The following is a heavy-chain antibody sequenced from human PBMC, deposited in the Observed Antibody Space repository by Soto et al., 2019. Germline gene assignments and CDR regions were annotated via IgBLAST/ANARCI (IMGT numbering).Heavy chain of an antibody. J-gene: IGHJ5*02. D-gene: IGHD6-6*01. Sequence: PGGSLRLSCEASGFSFSDYAMTWVRQAPGKGLEWVSLLGAGGGARYYADSVKGRFTISRDNSKNTLYLQMNSLRAEDTAVYYCAKGGIAARLGSYNWFDPWGQGTLVTVSS. CDR2: LGAGGGAR. CDR1: GFSFSDYA. V-gene: IGHV3-23*01. CDR3: AKGGIAARLGSYNWFDP.